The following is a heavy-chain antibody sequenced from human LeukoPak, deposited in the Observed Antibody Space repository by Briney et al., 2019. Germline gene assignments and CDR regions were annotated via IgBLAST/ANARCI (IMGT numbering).Heavy chain of an antibody. J-gene: IGHJ4*02. CDR2: VNWSGGST. D-gene: IGHD6-19*01. CDR3: ARGTQQWLAPFDY. V-gene: IGHV3-20*01. Sequence: GGSLRLSCAASGFTFDDYGMSWVRQAPGKGLEWVSGVNWSGGSTGYADSVKGRFTISRDNAKNSLYLQMNSLRADDTALYHCARGTQQWLAPFDYWGQGTLVTVSS. CDR1: GFTFDDYG.